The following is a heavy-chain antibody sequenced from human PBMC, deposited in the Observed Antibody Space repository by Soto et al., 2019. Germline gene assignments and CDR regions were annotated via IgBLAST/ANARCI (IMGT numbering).Heavy chain of an antibody. CDR1: GGTFSSYA. CDR3: ARVGASTGIAVAGTPYYFDY. D-gene: IGHD6-19*01. Sequence: QVQLVQSGAEVKKPGSSVKVSCKASGGTFSSYAISWVRQAPGQGLEWMGGIIPIFGTANYAQKFQGRVTITADKSTSTAYMELSSLRSEDTAVYYCARVGASTGIAVAGTPYYFDYWGQGTLVTVSS. J-gene: IGHJ4*02. CDR2: IIPIFGTA. V-gene: IGHV1-69*06.